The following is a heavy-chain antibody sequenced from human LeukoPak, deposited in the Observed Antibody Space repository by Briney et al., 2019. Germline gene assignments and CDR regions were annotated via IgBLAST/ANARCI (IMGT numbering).Heavy chain of an antibody. J-gene: IGHJ4*02. CDR3: AKDLARIAVAGTEGVDY. CDR1: GFTFSSYA. V-gene: IGHV3-23*01. D-gene: IGHD6-19*01. CDR2: ISGSGGST. Sequence: GGSLRLSCAASGFTFSSYAMSWVRQAPGQGLEWVSAISGSGGSTYYADSVKGRFTISRDNSKNTLYLQMNSLRAEDTAVYYCAKDLARIAVAGTEGVDYWGQGTLVTVSS.